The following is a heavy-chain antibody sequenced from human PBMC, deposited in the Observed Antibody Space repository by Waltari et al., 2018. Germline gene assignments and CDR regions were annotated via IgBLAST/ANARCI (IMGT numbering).Heavy chain of an antibody. J-gene: IGHJ5*02. CDR2: INRDGSST. V-gene: IGHV3-74*01. Sequence: DVQLVESGGGLVQPGGSLRLSCATSGFIFSNYWMHWVRQVPGKGLGWVSRINRDGSSTTYADSGKGRFSISRDSASSTLYLQMNSLRAEDTAVYYCVAATPSSDHWGQGTLVTVSS. D-gene: IGHD6-6*01. CDR1: GFIFSNYW. CDR3: VAATPSSDH.